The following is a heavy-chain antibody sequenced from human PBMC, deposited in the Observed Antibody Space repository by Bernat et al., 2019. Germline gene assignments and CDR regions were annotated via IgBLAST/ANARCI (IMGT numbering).Heavy chain of an antibody. Sequence: QVQLQESGPGLVKPSETLSLTCAVSGYSISSGYYWGWIRQPPGKGLEWIGSIYHSGSTYYNPSLKSRVTISVDTPKNQFSLKLSSVTAADTAVYYCARDDGCWGQGTLVTVSS. D-gene: IGHD5-24*01. V-gene: IGHV4-38-2*02. CDR1: GYSISSGYY. CDR2: IYHSGST. J-gene: IGHJ4*02. CDR3: ARDDGC.